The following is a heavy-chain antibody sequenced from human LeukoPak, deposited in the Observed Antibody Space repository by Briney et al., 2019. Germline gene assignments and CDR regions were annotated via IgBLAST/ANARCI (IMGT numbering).Heavy chain of an antibody. V-gene: IGHV3-11*01. CDR2: ISSSGSTI. D-gene: IGHD3-10*01. J-gene: IGHJ4*02. CDR3: ARDLRFGELLYPFDY. CDR1: GFTFSDYY. Sequence: GGSLRLSCAASGFTFSDYYMSWIRQAPGKGLEWVSYISSSGSTIYYADSVKGRFTISRDNAKNSLYLQMNSLRAEDTAVYYCARDLRFGELLYPFDYWGQGTLVTVSS.